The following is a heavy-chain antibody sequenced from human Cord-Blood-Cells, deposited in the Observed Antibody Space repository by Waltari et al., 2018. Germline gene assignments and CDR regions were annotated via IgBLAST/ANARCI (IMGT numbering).Heavy chain of an antibody. J-gene: IGHJ2*01. V-gene: IGHV4-30-4*08. CDR2: IYYSGST. CDR1: GGPISSGDYY. D-gene: IGHD4-4*01. Sequence: QVQLQESGPGLVKPSQTLSLPCTVSGGPISSGDYYWRWIRQPPGKGLEWIGYIYYSGSTYYNPSLKSRVTISVDTSKNQFSLKLSSVTAADTAVYYCARVDSNWYFDLWGRGTLVTVSS. CDR3: ARVDSNWYFDL.